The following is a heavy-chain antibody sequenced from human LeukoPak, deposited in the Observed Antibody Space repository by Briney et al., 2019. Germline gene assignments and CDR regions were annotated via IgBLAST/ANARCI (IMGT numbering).Heavy chain of an antibody. Sequence: PSQTLSLTCTVSGGSISSGGYYWSWIRQHPGKGLEWIGYFYYSGSTYYNPSLKSRVTISVDTSKNQFSLKLSSVTAADTAVYYCAGVAYCGGDCTHPAAFDIWGQGTMVTVSS. CDR2: FYYSGST. CDR1: GGSISSGGYY. D-gene: IGHD2-21*02. CDR3: AGVAYCGGDCTHPAAFDI. J-gene: IGHJ3*02. V-gene: IGHV4-31*03.